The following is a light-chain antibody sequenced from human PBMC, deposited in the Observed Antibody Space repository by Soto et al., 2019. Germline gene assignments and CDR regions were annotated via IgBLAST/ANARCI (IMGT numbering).Light chain of an antibody. J-gene: IGKJ1*01. V-gene: IGKV3-11*01. CDR3: QQYINWSWA. Sequence: EILLTQSPATLSLSPVEGATLSCRASQSVSSYLAWYKQKHGQAPRLLIYDESNRATGIPDRFSGSGSGTEFTLTITSMQYEDFEVYYCQQYINWSWACGKGTKGDLK. CDR2: DES. CDR1: QSVSSY.